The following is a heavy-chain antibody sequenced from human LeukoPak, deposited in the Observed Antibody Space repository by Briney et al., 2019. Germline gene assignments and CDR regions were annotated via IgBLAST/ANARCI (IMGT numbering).Heavy chain of an antibody. V-gene: IGHV1-2*06. CDR2: INPNSGGT. D-gene: IGHD3-22*01. CDR1: GYTFTGYY. CDR3: ARSKPDYYDSSGYVGTFDY. Sequence: GASVKVSCKASGYTFTGYYMHWVRQAPGQGLEWMGRINPNSGGTNYVQKFQGRVTMTRDTSISTAYMELSRLRSDDTAVYYCARSKPDYYDSSGYVGTFDYWGQGTLVTVSS. J-gene: IGHJ4*02.